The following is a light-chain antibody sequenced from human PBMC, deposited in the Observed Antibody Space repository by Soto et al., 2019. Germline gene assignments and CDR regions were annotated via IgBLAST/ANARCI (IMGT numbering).Light chain of an antibody. CDR2: DVS. CDR3: SSYTNINTRACV. J-gene: IGLJ1*01. Sequence: HSELTRPRSLYGSPGQSVTISCTGTSSDVGGYNYVSWYQQHPGKAPKLMIYDVSKRPSGVSNRFSGSKSGNTASLTISGLQAEDEAEYYCSSYTNINTRACVFGTGTKV. CDR1: SSDVGGYNY. V-gene: IGLV2-11*01.